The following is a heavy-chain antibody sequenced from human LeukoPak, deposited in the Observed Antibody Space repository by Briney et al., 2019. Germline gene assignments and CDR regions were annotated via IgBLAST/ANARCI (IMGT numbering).Heavy chain of an antibody. CDR1: GFRFGTYA. CDR2: ISGSGSST. J-gene: IGHJ4*02. D-gene: IGHD6-19*01. Sequence: GGSLRLSCAASGFRFGTYAMNWVRQAPGKGLEWVSTISGSGSSTYYVDSVKGRFTISRDNSKNTLYVQMNSLRAEDTAVYYCAKENYGDSGWQAFDYWGQGTLVTVSS. CDR3: AKENYGDSGWQAFDY. V-gene: IGHV3-23*01.